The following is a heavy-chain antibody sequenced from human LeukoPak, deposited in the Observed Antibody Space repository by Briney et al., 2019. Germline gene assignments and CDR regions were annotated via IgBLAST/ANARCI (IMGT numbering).Heavy chain of an antibody. V-gene: IGHV4-39*01. CDR1: GGSISSSSYY. J-gene: IGHJ3*02. CDR2: IYYSGST. D-gene: IGHD4-23*01. Sequence: RASETLSLTCTVSGGSISSSSYYWGWIRQPPGKGLEWIGSIYYSGSTYYNPSLKSRVTISVDTSKNQFSLKLSSVTAADTAVYYCARCDAQVSAMVVTRELDIWGQGTMVTVFS. CDR3: ARCDAQVSAMVVTRELDI.